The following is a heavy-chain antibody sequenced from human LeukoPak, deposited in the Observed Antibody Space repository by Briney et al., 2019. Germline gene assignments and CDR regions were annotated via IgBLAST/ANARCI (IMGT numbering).Heavy chain of an antibody. CDR1: GYTFTSYH. Sequence: ASVKVSCKASGYTFTSYHMHWVRQAPGQGLEWMGIINPSGGSTSYAQKFQGRVTMTRDTSTSTVYMELSSLRSEDTAVYYCARDRVMVRGANRFDYWGQGTLVTVSS. V-gene: IGHV1-46*01. J-gene: IGHJ4*02. D-gene: IGHD3-10*01. CDR2: INPSGGST. CDR3: ARDRVMVRGANRFDY.